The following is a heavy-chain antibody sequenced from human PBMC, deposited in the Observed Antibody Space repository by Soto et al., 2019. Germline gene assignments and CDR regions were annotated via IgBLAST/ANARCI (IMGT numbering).Heavy chain of an antibody. D-gene: IGHD3-22*01. J-gene: IGHJ4*02. CDR1: GFTFSSYW. CDR3: ARPGSSGHCPRY. CDR2: INSDGSST. V-gene: IGHV3-74*01. Sequence: PGGSLRLSCAASGFTFSSYWMHWVRQAPGKGLVWVSRINSDGSSTSYADSVKGRFTISRDNAKNTLYLQMNSLRAEDTAVYYCARPGSSGHCPRYWGQGTLVTVSS.